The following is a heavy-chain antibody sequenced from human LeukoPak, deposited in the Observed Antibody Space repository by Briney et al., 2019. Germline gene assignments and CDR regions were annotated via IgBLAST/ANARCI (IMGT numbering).Heavy chain of an antibody. V-gene: IGHV3-30*03. J-gene: IGHJ4*02. CDR1: GFTFSSYG. CDR3: ARDRRITMIVVVYYFDY. Sequence: GGSLRLSCAASGFTFSSYGMHWVRQAPGKGLEWVAVISYDGSNKYYADSVKGRFTISRDNSKNTLYLQMNSLRAEDTAVYYCARDRRITMIVVVYYFDYWGQGTLVTVSS. CDR2: ISYDGSNK. D-gene: IGHD3-22*01.